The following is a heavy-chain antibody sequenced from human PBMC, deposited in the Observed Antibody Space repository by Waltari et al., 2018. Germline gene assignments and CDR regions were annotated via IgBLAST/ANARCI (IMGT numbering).Heavy chain of an antibody. CDR1: GFTFNNYW. Sequence: EVQLVESGGGLVQPGGSLRVSCTTSGFTFNNYWMHWVRQTPGRGPVWVSRINSDGSTTTYADSVRGRFTISRDNARNTLYLQMNSLRADDTAVYYCARGDTVVVVPAPTLDYWGQGTLVTVSS. D-gene: IGHD2-15*01. CDR2: INSDGSTT. V-gene: IGHV3-74*01. CDR3: ARGDTVVVVPAPTLDY. J-gene: IGHJ4*02.